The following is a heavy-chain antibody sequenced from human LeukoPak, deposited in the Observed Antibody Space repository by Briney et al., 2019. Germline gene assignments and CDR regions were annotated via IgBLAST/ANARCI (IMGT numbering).Heavy chain of an antibody. CDR1: GFTFGDYA. CDR2: IRSKAYGGTT. J-gene: IGHJ4*02. D-gene: IGHD3-22*01. V-gene: IGHV3-49*03. CDR3: TRRERGYYYDSSGLFDY. Sequence: GGSLRLSCTASGFTFGDYAMSWFRQAPGKGLEWVGFIRSKAYGGTTEYAASVKGRFTISRDDSKSIAYLQMNSLKTEDTAVYYCTRRERGYYYDSSGLFDYWGQGTLVTVSS.